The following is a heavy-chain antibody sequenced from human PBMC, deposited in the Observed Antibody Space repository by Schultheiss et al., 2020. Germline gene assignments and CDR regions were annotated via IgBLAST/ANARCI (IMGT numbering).Heavy chain of an antibody. V-gene: IGHV4-39*02. Sequence: SETLSLTCTVSGGSISSSSYYWGWIRQPPGKGLEWIGSIYYSGSTYYNPSLKSRVTISVDTSKNQFSLKLSSVTAADTAVYYCARDMVDPKWPPDWFDPWGQGTLVTVSS. CDR1: GGSISSSSYY. CDR3: ARDMVDPKWPPDWFDP. D-gene: IGHD3-10*01. CDR2: IYYSGST. J-gene: IGHJ5*02.